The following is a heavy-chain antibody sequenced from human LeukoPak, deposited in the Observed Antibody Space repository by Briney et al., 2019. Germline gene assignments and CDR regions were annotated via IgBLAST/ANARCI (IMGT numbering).Heavy chain of an antibody. CDR2: TNHSGST. V-gene: IGHV4-34*01. D-gene: IGHD3-22*01. CDR3: ARSDYYDSSGYYDY. Sequence: SETLSLTCAVYGGSFSGYYWSWIRQPPGKGLEWIGETNHSGSTNYNPSLKSRVTISVDTSKNQFSLKLSSVTAADTAVYYCARSDYYDSSGYYDYWGQGTLVTVSS. J-gene: IGHJ4*02. CDR1: GGSFSGYY.